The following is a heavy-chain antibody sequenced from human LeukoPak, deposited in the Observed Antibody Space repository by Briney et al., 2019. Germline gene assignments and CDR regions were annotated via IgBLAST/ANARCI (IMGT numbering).Heavy chain of an antibody. CDR3: AAGGGYPQGFYYFDY. D-gene: IGHD5-12*01. Sequence: NPSETLSLTCTVSGGSISSSSYYWGWIRQPPGKGLEWIGSIYYSGSTYYNPSLKSRVTISVDTSKKQFSLKLSSVTAADTAVYYCAAGGGYPQGFYYFDYWGQGTLVTVSS. CDR1: GGSISSSSYY. CDR2: IYYSGST. J-gene: IGHJ4*02. V-gene: IGHV4-39*01.